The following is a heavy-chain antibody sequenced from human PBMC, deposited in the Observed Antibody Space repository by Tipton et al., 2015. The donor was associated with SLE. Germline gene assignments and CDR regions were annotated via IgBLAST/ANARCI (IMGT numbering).Heavy chain of an antibody. CDR2: INHSGST. CDR1: GGSFSGYY. J-gene: IGHJ4*02. D-gene: IGHD6-13*01. CDR3: ARGAAAAGTRFDY. Sequence: TLSLTCAVYGGSFSGYYWSWIRQPPGKGLEWIGEINHSGSTNYNPSLKSRVTISVDTSKNQFSLKLRSVTAADTAVYYCARGAAAAGTRFDYWGQGTLVPVSS. V-gene: IGHV4-34*01.